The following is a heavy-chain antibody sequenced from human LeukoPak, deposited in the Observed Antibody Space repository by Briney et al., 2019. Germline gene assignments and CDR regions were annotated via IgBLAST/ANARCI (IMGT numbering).Heavy chain of an antibody. CDR1: GGSISSYC. J-gene: IGHJ5*02. CDR2: IYTSGST. V-gene: IGHV4-4*09. CDR3: ARRRGIAAAGVWFDP. Sequence: SETLSVTRPISGGSISSYCWSWIRQPPGKGQEWIGYIYTSGSTNYNPSLKSRVTISVDTSKNQFSLKLSSVTAADTAVYYCARRRGIAAAGVWFDPWGQGTLVTVSS. D-gene: IGHD6-13*01.